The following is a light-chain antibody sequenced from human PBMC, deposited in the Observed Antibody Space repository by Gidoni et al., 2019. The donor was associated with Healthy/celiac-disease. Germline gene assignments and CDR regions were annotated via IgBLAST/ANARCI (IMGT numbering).Light chain of an antibody. V-gene: IGLV1-47*01. CDR1: SSNIGSNY. CDR2: RNN. Sequence: SLLSQPLSASAPPGQGVTISCSGSSSNIGSNYVYWYQQLTGTAPKLLIYRNNQRPSGVPERFCGSKSGTAASLAISGLRSEDEADYYCAAWDDSLSVVVLGGGTKLTVL. CDR3: AAWDDSLSVVV. J-gene: IGLJ2*01.